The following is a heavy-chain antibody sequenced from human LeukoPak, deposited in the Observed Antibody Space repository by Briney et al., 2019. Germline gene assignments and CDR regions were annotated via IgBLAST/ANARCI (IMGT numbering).Heavy chain of an antibody. CDR2: INPDSGGT. CDR3: ARGGCTDGLCYIPFDH. D-gene: IGHD2-8*01. J-gene: IGHJ4*02. Sequence: GASVKVSCKASGYTFTDYYMHWVRQAPGQGLEWMGWINPDSGGTDYAQNFQGRVTMTRDTSITTAYMELSSLRSDDTAVYYCARGGCTDGLCYIPFDHWGQGTLVPVSS. CDR1: GYTFTDYY. V-gene: IGHV1-2*02.